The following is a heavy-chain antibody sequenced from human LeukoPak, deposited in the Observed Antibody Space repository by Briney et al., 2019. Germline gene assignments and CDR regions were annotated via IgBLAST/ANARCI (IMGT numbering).Heavy chain of an antibody. D-gene: IGHD4-17*01. CDR1: GHTFTGYY. Sequence: ASVKVSCKASGHTFTGYYMHWVRQAPGQGLEWMGWINPNSGGTNYAQKFQGRVTMTRDTSISTAYMELSRLRSDDTAVYYCARGYGDSTYYFDYWGQGTLVTVSS. J-gene: IGHJ4*02. V-gene: IGHV1-2*02. CDR2: INPNSGGT. CDR3: ARGYGDSTYYFDY.